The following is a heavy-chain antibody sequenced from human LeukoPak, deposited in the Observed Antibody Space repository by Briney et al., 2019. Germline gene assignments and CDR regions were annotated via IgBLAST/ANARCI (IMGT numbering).Heavy chain of an antibody. CDR3: ARDSLPDYGGAVFGWIDP. CDR2: IYYSGLA. V-gene: IGHV4-39*07. CDR1: GGSISSSSCC. Sequence: PSETLSLTCTVSGGSISSSSCCWGWIRQPPGKGLEWIGNIYYSGLAYYNPSLKSRVTISIDTSKNQFSLNLSSVTAADTAVYYCARDSLPDYGGAVFGWIDPWGQGTLVTVSA. D-gene: IGHD4-23*01. J-gene: IGHJ5*02.